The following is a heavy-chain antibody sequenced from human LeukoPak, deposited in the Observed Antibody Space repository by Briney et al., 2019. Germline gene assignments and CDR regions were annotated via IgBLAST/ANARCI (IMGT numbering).Heavy chain of an antibody. J-gene: IGHJ4*02. Sequence: PGGSLRLSCAASGCTFSNYNMDWVRQAPGKGLEWISYIARSSSPIYDADSVKGRFTISRDNAKNSLYLQMNSLRAEDTAVYYCARDRGGSGRPIFDSWGQGTLVTVSS. CDR2: IARSSSPI. V-gene: IGHV3-48*01. CDR1: GCTFSNYN. D-gene: IGHD6-19*01. CDR3: ARDRGGSGRPIFDS.